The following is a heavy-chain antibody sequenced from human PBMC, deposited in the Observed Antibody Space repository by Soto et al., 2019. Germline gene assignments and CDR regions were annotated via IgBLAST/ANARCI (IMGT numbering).Heavy chain of an antibody. CDR2: IWYDGSNK. D-gene: IGHD6-19*01. V-gene: IGHV3-33*01. J-gene: IGHJ4*02. Sequence: PGGSLRLSCAASGFTFSSYGMHWVRQAPGKGLEWVAVIWYDGSNKYYADSVKGRFTISRDNSKNTLYLQMNSLRAEDTAVYYCARGLRKQWLVFDYWGQGTLVTVSS. CDR3: ARGLRKQWLVFDY. CDR1: GFTFSSYG.